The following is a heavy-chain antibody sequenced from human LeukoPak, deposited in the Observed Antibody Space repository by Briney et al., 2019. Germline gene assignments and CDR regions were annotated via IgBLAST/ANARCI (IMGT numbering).Heavy chain of an antibody. V-gene: IGHV6-1*01. Sequence: SQTLSLTCAISGDILSSNSAAWNWLRHSPSRGLEWLGSTYYRSKWYNDYAVSVKSRITINPYTSKNQSSLQLNSVTPEDTAVYYCARDTHRTFYSSSFDYWGQGTLVTVSS. D-gene: IGHD6-13*01. CDR2: TYYRSKWYN. CDR1: GDILSSNSAA. CDR3: ARDTHRTFYSSSFDY. J-gene: IGHJ4*02.